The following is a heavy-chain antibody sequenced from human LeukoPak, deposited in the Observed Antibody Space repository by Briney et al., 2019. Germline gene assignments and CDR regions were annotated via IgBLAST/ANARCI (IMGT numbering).Heavy chain of an antibody. CDR2: IIPMFGTP. Sequence: ASVKVSCKTSGDTFTTYAIIWVRQAPGQGLEWMGGIIPMFGTPNYAQRLQGRVTITADKSTKTAYMELSSLRSEDTAVYYCARAGIPGYCTNVTCSNWLDPWGQGTLVTVSS. J-gene: IGHJ5*02. CDR3: ARAGIPGYCTNVTCSNWLDP. D-gene: IGHD2-8*01. V-gene: IGHV1-69*06. CDR1: GDTFTTYA.